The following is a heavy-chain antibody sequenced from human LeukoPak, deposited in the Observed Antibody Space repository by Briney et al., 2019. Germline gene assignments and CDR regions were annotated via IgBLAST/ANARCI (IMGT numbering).Heavy chain of an antibody. CDR1: GGSISSGDYY. CDR3: ARVGEKEYSSSVGAFDI. D-gene: IGHD6-6*01. Sequence: SQTLSLXCTVSGGSISSGDYYWSWISQPPGKGLEWIGYIYYSGSTYYNPSLKSRVTISVDTSKNQFSLKLSSVTAADTAVYYCARVGEKEYSSSVGAFDIWGQGTMVTVSS. J-gene: IGHJ3*02. CDR2: IYYSGST. V-gene: IGHV4-30-4*08.